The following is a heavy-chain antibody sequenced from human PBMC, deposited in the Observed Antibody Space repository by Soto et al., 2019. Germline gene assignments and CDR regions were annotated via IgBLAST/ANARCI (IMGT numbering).Heavy chain of an antibody. V-gene: IGHV4-59*12. Sequence: PSETLSLTCTVSGGSISSYYWSWIRQPPGKGLEWIGYIYYSGSTNYNPSLKSRVTISVDTSKNQFSLKLSSVTAADTAVYYCARGRYDAQQRTLDYWGQGTLVTVSS. J-gene: IGHJ4*02. CDR2: IYYSGST. CDR1: GGSISSYY. CDR3: ARGRYDAQQRTLDY. D-gene: IGHD5-12*01.